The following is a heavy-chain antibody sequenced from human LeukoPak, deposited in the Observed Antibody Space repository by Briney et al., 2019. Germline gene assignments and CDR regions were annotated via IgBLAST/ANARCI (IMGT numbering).Heavy chain of an antibody. Sequence: SQTLSLTCTVSGGSICSGSYYWSWIRQPAGKGLEWIGRIYTSGSTNYNPSLKSRVTISVDTSKNQFSLKLSSVTAADTAVYYCARDQDWGQGTLVTVSS. CDR2: IYTSGST. V-gene: IGHV4-61*02. J-gene: IGHJ4*02. CDR3: ARDQD. CDR1: GGSICSGSYY.